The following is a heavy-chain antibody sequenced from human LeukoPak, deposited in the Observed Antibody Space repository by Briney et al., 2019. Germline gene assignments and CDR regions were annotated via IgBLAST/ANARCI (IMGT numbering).Heavy chain of an antibody. Sequence: GRSLRLSCAASGFTFSSYAMHWVRQAPGKGLEWVAVISYDGSNKYYADSVKGRFTISRDNSKSTLYLQMNSLRAEDTAVYYCACEYSSSWFDYWGQGTLVTVSS. V-gene: IGHV3-30-3*01. CDR1: GFTFSSYA. J-gene: IGHJ4*02. CDR2: ISYDGSNK. CDR3: ACEYSSSWFDY. D-gene: IGHD6-13*01.